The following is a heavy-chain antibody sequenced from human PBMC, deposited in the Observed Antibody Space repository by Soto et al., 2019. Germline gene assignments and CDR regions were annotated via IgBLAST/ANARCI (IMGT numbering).Heavy chain of an antibody. Sequence: GRSLRLSCAASGFTFSSYAMNLVGQPPGKGLEWVSAISGSGGSTYYADSVEGRFIISRDNSKNTLYLQMTSRRAEDTAVSYGAKDVSYGDPFVYWGQGTLVTVSS. CDR2: ISGSGGST. CDR1: GFTFSSYA. J-gene: IGHJ4*02. CDR3: AKDVSYGDPFVY. D-gene: IGHD4-17*01. V-gene: IGHV3-23*01.